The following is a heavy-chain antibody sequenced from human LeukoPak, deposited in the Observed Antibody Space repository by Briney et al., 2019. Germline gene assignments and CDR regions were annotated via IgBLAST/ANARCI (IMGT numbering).Heavy chain of an antibody. V-gene: IGHV3-30*03. CDR3: AATGTTEDYYYGMDV. CDR1: GFTFSSYG. D-gene: IGHD1-7*01. CDR2: ISYDGSNK. Sequence: GGSLRLSCAASGFTFSSYGMHWVRQAPGKGLEWVAVISYDGSNKYYADSVKGRFTISRDNSKNTLCLQMNSLRAEDTAVYYCAATGTTEDYYYGMDVWGQGTTVTVSS. J-gene: IGHJ6*02.